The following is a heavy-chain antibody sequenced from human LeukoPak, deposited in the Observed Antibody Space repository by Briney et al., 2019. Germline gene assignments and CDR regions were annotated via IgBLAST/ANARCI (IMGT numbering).Heavy chain of an antibody. CDR1: GYTFTAYY. CDR3: AAEGVKSASDI. V-gene: IGHV1-2*02. J-gene: IGHJ3*02. CDR2: IKASSGDT. Sequence: ASVKVSCKASGYTFTAYYIHWVRQAPGQGLEWMGWIKASSGDTQSAQKFQGRVTLTRDTSISTAYMEVSSLTSDDTDVYYCAAEGVKSASDIWGQGTMVTVSS. D-gene: IGHD3-10*01.